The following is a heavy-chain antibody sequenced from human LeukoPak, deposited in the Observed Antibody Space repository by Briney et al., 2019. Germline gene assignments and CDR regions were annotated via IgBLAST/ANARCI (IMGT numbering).Heavy chain of an antibody. D-gene: IGHD2-2*01. J-gene: IGHJ4*02. Sequence: SETLSLTCAVYGGSFSGYYWSWIRQPPGKGLEWIGEINHSGSTNYNPSLKSRVTISVDTSKNQFSLKLSSVTAADTAVYYCARVGGSTPGNFDYWGQGTLVTVSS. CDR1: GGSFSGYY. CDR3: ARVGGSTPGNFDY. V-gene: IGHV4-34*01. CDR2: INHSGST.